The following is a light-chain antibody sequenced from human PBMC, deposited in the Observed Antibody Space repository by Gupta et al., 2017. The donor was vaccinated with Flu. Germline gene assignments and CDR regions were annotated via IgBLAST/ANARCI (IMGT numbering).Light chain of an antibody. CDR3: TSSISSSTLV. CDR1: SSDIGSYNY. CDR2: GVT. V-gene: IGLV2-14*01. Sequence: QPALTQPASVSGSPAQSITISSTGTSSDIGSYNYFSWYQQHPSQTPKHLIYGVTNRPSGVSNRFSASKSGDTASLTISGLQAEYEADYYCTSSISSSTLVFGGGTNLTVL. J-gene: IGLJ2*01.